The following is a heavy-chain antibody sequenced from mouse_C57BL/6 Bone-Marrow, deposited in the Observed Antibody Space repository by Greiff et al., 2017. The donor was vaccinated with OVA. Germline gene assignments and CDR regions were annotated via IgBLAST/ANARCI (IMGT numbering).Heavy chain of an antibody. Sequence: EVQVVESEGGLVQPGSSMKLSCTASGFTFSDYYMAWVRQVPEKGLEWVANINYDGSSTYYLDSLKSRFIISRDNAKNILYLQMSSLKSEDTATYYCAAGDYDWFAYWGQGTLVTVSA. CDR2: INYDGSST. J-gene: IGHJ3*01. CDR3: AAGDYDWFAY. CDR1: GFTFSDYY. D-gene: IGHD2-4*01. V-gene: IGHV5-16*01.